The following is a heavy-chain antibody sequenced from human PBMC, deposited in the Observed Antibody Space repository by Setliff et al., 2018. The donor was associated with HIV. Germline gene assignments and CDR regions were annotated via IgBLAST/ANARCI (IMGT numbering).Heavy chain of an antibody. J-gene: IGHJ4*02. CDR1: GFTVSSYY. CDR3: ARATFGGVIAYFDS. CDR2: IYSDGST. Sequence: GGSLRLSCAASGFTVSSYYMAWVRQAPGKGLEWVSTIYSDGSTYHADSVKGRFTLSRDTSKNTLSLQMNTLRPEDTAVYYCARATFGGVIAYFDSWGQGALVTVSS. D-gene: IGHD3-16*02. V-gene: IGHV3-66*02.